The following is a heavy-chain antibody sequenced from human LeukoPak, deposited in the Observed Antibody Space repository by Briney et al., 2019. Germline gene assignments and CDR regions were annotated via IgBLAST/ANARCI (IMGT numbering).Heavy chain of an antibody. CDR3: ARLVRGVEN. Sequence: SETLSLTCTVSGASISSFYWSWIRQPPGKGLEWIGYIYYSGSTNYNPSLKSRVTISLDTSKNQFSLKLSSVTAADTAVYYCARLVRGVENWGQGTLVTVSS. V-gene: IGHV4-59*08. J-gene: IGHJ4*02. CDR1: GASISSFY. CDR2: IYYSGST. D-gene: IGHD3-10*02.